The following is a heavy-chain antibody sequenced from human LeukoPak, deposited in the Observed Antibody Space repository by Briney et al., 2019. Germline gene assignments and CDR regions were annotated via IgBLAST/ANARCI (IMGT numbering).Heavy chain of an antibody. D-gene: IGHD6-19*01. V-gene: IGHV3-30*02. CDR2: IRYDGSNK. Sequence: GGSLRLSCAASGFTFSSYGMHWVRQAPGKGLEWVAFIRYDGSNKYYADSVKGRFTISRDNSKNTLYLQMNSLRAEDTAVYYYAKLEQWLAPTYYFDYWGQGTLVTVSS. CDR1: GFTFSSYG. J-gene: IGHJ4*02. CDR3: AKLEQWLAPTYYFDY.